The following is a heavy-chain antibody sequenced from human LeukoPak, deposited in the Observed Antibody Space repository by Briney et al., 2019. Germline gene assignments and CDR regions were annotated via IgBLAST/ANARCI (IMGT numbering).Heavy chain of an antibody. V-gene: IGHV1-69*04. CDR3: AKDRPVHYDGSNSMIDY. J-gene: IGHJ4*02. D-gene: IGHD3-22*01. Sequence: GASVKVSCKVSGGTFSSYGITWVRRAPGQGLEWMGRIIPFLGVTNYAQKFQGRVTTTADKSTSTAYMELSSLRSEDTAVYYCAKDRPVHYDGSNSMIDYWGQGTLVTVSS. CDR2: IIPFLGVT. CDR1: GGTFSSYG.